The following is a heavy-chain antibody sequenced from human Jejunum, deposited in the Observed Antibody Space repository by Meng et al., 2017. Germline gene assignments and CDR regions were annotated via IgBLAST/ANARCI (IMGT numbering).Heavy chain of an antibody. J-gene: IGHJ4*02. V-gene: IGHV1-3*04. CDR1: GYTFTSAN. D-gene: IGHD1-1*01. CDR3: AREGPPPTNWAFDY. CDR2: VNTGNGNT. Sequence: VHVVQSGAEVKIPGASVKVSCNASGYTFTSANLHWLRQAPGQEPEWMGWVNTGNGNTHHSQRFRGRVTITRDTSATTAYMELSNLRSEDTAVYFCAREGPPPTNWAFDYWGQGTLVTVSS.